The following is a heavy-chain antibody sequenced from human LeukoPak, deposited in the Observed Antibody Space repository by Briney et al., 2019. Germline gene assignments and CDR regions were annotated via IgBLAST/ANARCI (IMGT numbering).Heavy chain of an antibody. CDR1: GFTISSYS. D-gene: IGHD3-10*01. Sequence: GGSLRLSCAASGFTISSYSKNWVRQAPGKGLEWVSSISSSSSYIYYADSVKGRFTISRDNAKNSLYLQMNSLRAEDTAVYKCAREGEHYYGSGSYYKAFDYWGQGTLVTVSS. CDR3: AREGEHYYGSGSYYKAFDY. V-gene: IGHV3-21*01. CDR2: ISSSSSYI. J-gene: IGHJ4*02.